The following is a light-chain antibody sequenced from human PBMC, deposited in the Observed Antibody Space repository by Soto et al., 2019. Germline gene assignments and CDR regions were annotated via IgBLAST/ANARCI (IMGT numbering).Light chain of an antibody. CDR1: SSDIGGYNY. J-gene: IGLJ2*01. V-gene: IGLV2-8*01. CDR3: SSYAGRKKV. CDR2: EVT. Sequence: QSVLTQPPSASGSPGQSVTISCTGTSSDIGGYNYVSWYQQHPGKAPKLMIYEVTKRPSGVPDRFSGSKSGNTASLTVSGLQAEDEAEYYCSSYAGRKKVFGGGTKLTVL.